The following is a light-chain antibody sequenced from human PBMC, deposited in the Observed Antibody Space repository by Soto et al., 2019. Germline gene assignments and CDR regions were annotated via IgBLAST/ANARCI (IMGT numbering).Light chain of an antibody. J-gene: IGKJ3*01. V-gene: IGKV3-20*01. CDR2: GAS. Sequence: EIVLTQSPGTLSLSPGERATLSCRASQSVSSSYLDWYQQKPGQAPRLLIYGASGRATGIPDRFSGSGSGTDFTLTISRLEPEDFAVYYYQQYGSSRGFTFGPGTKVDIK. CDR1: QSVSSSY. CDR3: QQYGSSRGFT.